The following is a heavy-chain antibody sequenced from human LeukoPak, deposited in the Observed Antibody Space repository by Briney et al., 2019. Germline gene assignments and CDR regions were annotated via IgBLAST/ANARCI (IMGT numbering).Heavy chain of an antibody. D-gene: IGHD5-18*01. CDR3: ARWAERGGYSYGLYYFDY. J-gene: IGHJ4*02. V-gene: IGHV4-30-4*01. CDR2: IYYSGST. Sequence: PSETLSLTCTVSGGSISSGDYYWSWIRQPPGKGLEWIGYIYYSGSTYYNPSLKSRVTISVDTSKNQFSLKLSSVTAADTAVYYCARWAERGGYSYGLYYFDYWGQGTLVTVSP. CDR1: GGSISSGDYY.